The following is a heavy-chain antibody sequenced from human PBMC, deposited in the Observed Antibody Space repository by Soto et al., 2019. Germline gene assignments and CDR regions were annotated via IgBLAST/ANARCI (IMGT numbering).Heavy chain of an antibody. CDR3: ASNLLVDTIEYYYYGMDV. CDR1: GFTFSSYA. CDR2: ISYDGSNK. V-gene: IGHV3-30-3*01. Sequence: QVQLVESGGGVVQPGRSLRLSCAASGFTFSSYAMHWVRQAPGKGLEWVAVISYDGSNKYYADSVKGRFTISRDNSKNTLYRQMNSLRADDTAVYYCASNLLVDTIEYYYYGMDVWGQGTTVTVSS. J-gene: IGHJ6*02. D-gene: IGHD5-12*01.